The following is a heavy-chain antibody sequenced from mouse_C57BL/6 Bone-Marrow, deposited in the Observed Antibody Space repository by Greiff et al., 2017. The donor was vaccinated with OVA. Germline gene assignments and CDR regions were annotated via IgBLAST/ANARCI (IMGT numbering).Heavy chain of an antibody. CDR1: GFNIKDDY. V-gene: IGHV14-4*01. D-gene: IGHD2-4*01. J-gene: IGHJ2*01. CDR2: IDPENGDT. CDR3: TTRDYDGYCDY. Sequence: VQLQQSGAELVRPGASVKLSCTASGFNIKDDYMHWVKQRPEQGLEWIGWIDPENGDTEYASKFQGKATITADPSSNTAYLQLSSLTSEDTAVYYCTTRDYDGYCDYWGQGTTLTVSS.